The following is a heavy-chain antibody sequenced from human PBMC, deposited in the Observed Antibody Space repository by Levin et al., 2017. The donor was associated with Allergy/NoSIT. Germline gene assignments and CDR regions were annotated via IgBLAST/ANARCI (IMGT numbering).Heavy chain of an antibody. Sequence: PGGSLRLSCAASGFTFSSYAMHWVRQAPGKGLEWVAVISYDGSNKYYADSVKGRFTISRDNSKNTLYLQMNSLRAEDTAVYYCARPLKGVEGTYFDYWGQGTLVTVSS. D-gene: IGHD5-24*01. J-gene: IGHJ4*02. CDR2: ISYDGSNK. V-gene: IGHV3-30*04. CDR1: GFTFSSYA. CDR3: ARPLKGVEGTYFDY.